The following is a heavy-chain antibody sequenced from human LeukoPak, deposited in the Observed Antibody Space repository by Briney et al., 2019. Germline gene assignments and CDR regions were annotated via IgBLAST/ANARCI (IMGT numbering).Heavy chain of an antibody. Sequence: GGSLRLSCAASGFTFSSYGMHWVRQAPGKGLEWVAVIWYDGSNKYFADSVKGRFTISRDNSKNTLYLQMNSLRAEDTAVYYCAKDRWVAGTVCFDYWGQGTLVTVSS. CDR3: AKDRWVAGTVCFDY. D-gene: IGHD6-19*01. CDR1: GFTFSSYG. CDR2: IWYDGSNK. V-gene: IGHV3-33*06. J-gene: IGHJ4*02.